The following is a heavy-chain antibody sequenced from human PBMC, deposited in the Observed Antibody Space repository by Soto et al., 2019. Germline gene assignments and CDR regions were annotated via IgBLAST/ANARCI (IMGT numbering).Heavy chain of an antibody. CDR3: ARESGGTTATLDYYYFYMDV. D-gene: IGHD4-17*01. V-gene: IGHV1-2*04. Sequence: QVQLVQSGAEVKKRGASVKVSCKASGYAFSQFYIHWMRQAPGQGLEWMGWINPNSGRTKFAQNFQGWVTMTRDTSIKTVYMELSGLRSDATAVYYCARESGGTTATLDYYYFYMDVWGKGTTVTVSS. J-gene: IGHJ6*03. CDR1: GYAFSQFY. CDR2: INPNSGRT.